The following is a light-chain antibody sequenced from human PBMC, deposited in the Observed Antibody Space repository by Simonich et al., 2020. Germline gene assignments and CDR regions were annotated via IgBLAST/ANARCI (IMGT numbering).Light chain of an antibody. CDR2: KAS. CDR1: QSLSSW. Sequence: DIQMTQSPSTLSASVGDRVTITCRASQSLSSWLAWYQQKTGKAPKLLIYKASSLESGVPSRFSGSGSGTEFTLTISSLQPDDFATYYCQQYNSYLYTFGQGTKLEIK. CDR3: QQYNSYLYT. V-gene: IGKV1-5*03. J-gene: IGKJ2*01.